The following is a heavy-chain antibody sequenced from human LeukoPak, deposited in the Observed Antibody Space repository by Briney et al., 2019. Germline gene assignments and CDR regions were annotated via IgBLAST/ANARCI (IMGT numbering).Heavy chain of an antibody. CDR1: GYTFTSYA. CDR3: AREGHVDIVATINGMDV. CDR2: INAGNGNT. V-gene: IGHV1-3*01. Sequence: GASVKVSCKASGYTFTSYAMHWVRQAPGQRLEWMGWINAGNGNTKYSQKFQGRVTITRDTSASTAYMELSSLRSEDTAVYYCAREGHVDIVATINGMDVWGQGTTVTVSS. D-gene: IGHD5-12*01. J-gene: IGHJ6*02.